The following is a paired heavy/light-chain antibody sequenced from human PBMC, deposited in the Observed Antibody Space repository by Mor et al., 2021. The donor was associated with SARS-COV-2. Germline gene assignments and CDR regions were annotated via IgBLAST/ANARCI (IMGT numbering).Light chain of an antibody. Sequence: QSVLTQPPSASGTPGQRVTISCSGSGSNIGSTYVDWYQQLPGTAPKLLIYRDNRRPTWVPDRFSGSKSGTSASLAISGLRSEDEGDYYCAAWDDSLKVVFGGGTKLTVL. CDR1: GSNIGSTY. CDR3: AAWDDSLKVV. CDR2: RDN. V-gene: IGLV1-47*01. J-gene: IGLJ3*02.
Heavy chain of an antibody. CDR2: IKGDESEV. CDR1: EFTSSDFW. CDR3: VRGGQTNYRAFDY. D-gene: IGHD4-4*01. Sequence: EVQLVESGGGLVQPGGSLRLSCAASEFTSSDFWMGWVRQAPGKGLEWVANIKGDESEVFYVDSVKGRFTIARDNAENSLYLQMNSLRAEDTAFYYCVRGGQTNYRAFDYWGQGTLVTVSS. V-gene: IGHV3-7*01. J-gene: IGHJ4*02.